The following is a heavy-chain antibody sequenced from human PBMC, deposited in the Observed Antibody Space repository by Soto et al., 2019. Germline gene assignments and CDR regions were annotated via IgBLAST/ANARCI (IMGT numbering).Heavy chain of an antibody. CDR2: ISAYNGNT. D-gene: IGHD1-26*01. V-gene: IGHV1-18*01. CDR1: GYTFTSYG. CDR3: ARDWKEKVGTTFYY. Sequence: GASVKVSCKASGYTFTSYGISWVRQAPGQGLEWMGWISAYNGNTNYAQKLQGRVTMTTDTSTSTAYMELRSLTSDDTAVYYCARDWKEKVGTTFYYWGQGTLVTSPQ. J-gene: IGHJ4*02.